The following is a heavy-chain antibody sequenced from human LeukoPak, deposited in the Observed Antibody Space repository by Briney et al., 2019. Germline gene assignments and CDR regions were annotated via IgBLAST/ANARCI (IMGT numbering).Heavy chain of an antibody. CDR1: GFTFDDYG. J-gene: IGHJ4*02. Sequence: GGSLRLSCAASGFTFDDYGMSWVRQAPGKGLGWVSGINWNGGSTGYADSVKGRFTTSRDNAKNSLYLQMNSLRAEDTALYYCARESNYYGSGSYYKVGDFDYWGQGTLVTVSS. D-gene: IGHD3-10*01. V-gene: IGHV3-20*04. CDR3: ARESNYYGSGSYYKVGDFDY. CDR2: INWNGGST.